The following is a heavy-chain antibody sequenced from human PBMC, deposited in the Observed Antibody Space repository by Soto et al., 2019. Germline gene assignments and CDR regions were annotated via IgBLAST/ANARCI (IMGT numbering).Heavy chain of an antibody. CDR3: AKDRHPDGIWTFDY. J-gene: IGHJ4*02. D-gene: IGHD3-9*01. CDR1: GFSFSGYT. V-gene: IGHV3-23*01. CDR2: INGGGGTT. Sequence: EVQVLESGGHLIQPGESLRLSCAASGFSFSGYTMNCVRQAQGKGLEWIAGINGGGGTTYYADSVKGRFAISRDDSKNILYLQMNSPRAEDTAIYYGAKDRHPDGIWTFDYWGRGTLVTVS.